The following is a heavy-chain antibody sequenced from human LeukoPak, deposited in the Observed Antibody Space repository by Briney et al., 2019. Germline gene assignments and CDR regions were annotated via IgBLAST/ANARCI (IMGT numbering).Heavy chain of an antibody. J-gene: IGHJ6*03. D-gene: IGHD3-3*02. CDR2: TNWNGGST. V-gene: IGHV3-20*04. CDR1: GFTFDDYG. Sequence: GGSLRLSCAASGFTFDDYGMSWVRQAPGKGLEWVSSTNWNGGSTASADSVKDRFTISRDNAKNSLYLQMNSLRAEDTALYFCARVGAIYTFFHMDVWGKGTTVTVSS. CDR3: ARVGAIYTFFHMDV.